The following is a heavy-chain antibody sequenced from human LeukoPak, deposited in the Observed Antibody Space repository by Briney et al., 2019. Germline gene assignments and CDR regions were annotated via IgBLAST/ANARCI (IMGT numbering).Heavy chain of an antibody. J-gene: IGHJ3*02. CDR2: IYFSGNT. V-gene: IGHV4-39*07. CDR3: ARGSFGVTLDAFDI. CDR1: GGSISSSSYY. D-gene: IGHD3-16*01. Sequence: PSETLSLTCTVSGGSISSSSYYWAWLRQPPGKGLEWIGNIYFSGNTYYNPSLQSRVTMSVDTSKNQFSLKLNSVTAADTAVYYCARGSFGVTLDAFDIWGQGTMVTVSS.